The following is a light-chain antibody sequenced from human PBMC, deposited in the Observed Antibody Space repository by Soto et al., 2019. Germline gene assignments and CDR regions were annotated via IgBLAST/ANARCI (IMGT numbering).Light chain of an antibody. V-gene: IGKV2-28*01. J-gene: IGKJ2*01. CDR2: LGS. Sequence: DFVVSQSPLSLPVTPGEPASISCRSSQSLLHTNGYNYLDWYLQKPGQSPQVLIYLGSNRASGVPDRFSGSGSGTDFTLKITRVEAEDVGVYHCMQVLQTPYTFGQGTKLEIK. CDR1: QSLLHTNGYNY. CDR3: MQVLQTPYT.